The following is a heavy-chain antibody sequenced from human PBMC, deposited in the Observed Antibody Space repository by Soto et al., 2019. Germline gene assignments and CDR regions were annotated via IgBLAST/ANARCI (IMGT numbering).Heavy chain of an antibody. CDR1: GYTFTSYD. J-gene: IGHJ4*02. D-gene: IGHD3-10*01. V-gene: IGHV1-8*01. CDR2: MNPNSGNT. CDR3: GSLTFTSHYYGSEPVEY. Sequence: ASVKVSCKASGYTFTSYDINWVRQATGQGLEWMGWMNPNSGNTGYAQKFQGRVTMTRNTSISTAYMELSSLRSEDTAVYYCGSLTFTSHYYGSEPVEYWGQGTLVTVSS.